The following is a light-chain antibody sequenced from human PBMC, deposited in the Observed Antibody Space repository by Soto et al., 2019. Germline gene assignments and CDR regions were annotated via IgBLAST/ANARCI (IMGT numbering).Light chain of an antibody. J-gene: IGLJ2*01. CDR1: SSDVGSYNL. CDR3: CSYAGSSTHVV. CDR2: EGS. Sequence: QSALTQPASVSGSPGQSITISCTGTSSDVGSYNLVSWYQQHPGTAPKLIIYEGSKRPSGVSNRFSGSKSGNTASLTISGLQADDEADYYCCSYAGSSTHVVFGGGTKLTVL. V-gene: IGLV2-23*01.